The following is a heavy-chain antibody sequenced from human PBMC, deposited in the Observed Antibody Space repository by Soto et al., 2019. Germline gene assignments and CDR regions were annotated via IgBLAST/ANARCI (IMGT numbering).Heavy chain of an antibody. CDR2: IYHSGST. CDR3: ASYQVAGRDYYYGMDV. D-gene: IGHD6-19*01. CDR1: GYSISSGYY. V-gene: IGHV4-38-2*01. J-gene: IGHJ6*02. Sequence: PSETLSLTCAVSGYSISSGYYWGWIRQPPGKGLEWIGSIYHSGSTYYNPSLKSRVTISVDTAKNQFSLKLSSVTAADTAVYYCASYQVAGRDYYYGMDVWGQGTTVTVSS.